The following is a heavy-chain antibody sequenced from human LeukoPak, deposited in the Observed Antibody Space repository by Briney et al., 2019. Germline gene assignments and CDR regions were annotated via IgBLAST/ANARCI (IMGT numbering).Heavy chain of an antibody. V-gene: IGHV1-18*01. J-gene: IGHJ5*02. D-gene: IGHD2-15*01. Sequence: ASVKVSCKASGYTFTSYGISWVRQAPGQGLEWMGWISAYNGNTNSAQKFQGRVTITADESTSTAYMELSSLRSEDTAVYYCARVYCSGGSCYSWFDPWGQGTLVTVSS. CDR2: ISAYNGNT. CDR3: ARVYCSGGSCYSWFDP. CDR1: GYTFTSYG.